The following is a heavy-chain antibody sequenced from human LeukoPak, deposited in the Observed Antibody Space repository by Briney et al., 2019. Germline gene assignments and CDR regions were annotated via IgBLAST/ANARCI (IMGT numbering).Heavy chain of an antibody. J-gene: IGHJ2*01. V-gene: IGHV4-4*07. CDR3: ARDWDVGVVAATPLYFDL. D-gene: IGHD2-15*01. CDR2: IYTSGST. Sequence: PSETLSLTCTVSGGSISSNYWSWIRQLDGQGLEWIGRIYTSGSTNYNTSLKSRVTMSVGTSKNQFSLKLSSVTAADTAVYYCARDWDVGVVAATPLYFDLWGRGTLVTVSS. CDR1: GGSISSNY.